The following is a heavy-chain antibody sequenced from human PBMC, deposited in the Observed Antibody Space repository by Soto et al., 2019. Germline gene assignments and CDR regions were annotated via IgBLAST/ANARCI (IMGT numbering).Heavy chain of an antibody. CDR1: GYSFTNYW. CDR2: IYPSDSDT. CDR3: ARRSLAGPDY. D-gene: IGHD6-19*01. Sequence: PGESLEISCKGSGYSFTNYWIAWVRQMPGKGLEFMGIIYPSDSDTRYSPSFQGQVTISADKSISTAYLQWSSLKASDTAIYYCARRSLAGPDYWGQGTLVTVSS. J-gene: IGHJ4*02. V-gene: IGHV5-51*01.